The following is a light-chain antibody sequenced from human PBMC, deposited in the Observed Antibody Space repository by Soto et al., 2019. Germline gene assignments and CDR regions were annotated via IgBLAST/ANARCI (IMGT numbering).Light chain of an antibody. J-gene: IGKJ1*01. CDR3: QKYNSAPWT. CDR1: QGINND. V-gene: IGKV1-27*01. Sequence: DIQMTQSPSSLSASVGDRVTITCRASQGINNDLAWYQQKPGKVPKLLIYAASPLQSGVPSRFSGSGSGTEFTLTLSSLQPEDVAVYYCQKYNSAPWTFGQGTKVEIK. CDR2: AAS.